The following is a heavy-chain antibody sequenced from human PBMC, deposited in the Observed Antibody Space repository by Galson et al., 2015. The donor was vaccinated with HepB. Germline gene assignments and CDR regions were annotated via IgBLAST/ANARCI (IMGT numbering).Heavy chain of an antibody. D-gene: IGHD3-22*01. CDR2: RLYSGST. V-gene: IGHV4-39*01. CDR3: ARGGYYATEPFDY. J-gene: IGHJ4*02. Sequence: TLSLTCTVSGASIGSSSYYWGWIRQPPGKGLEWIGSRLYSGSTNYNPSLKSRVTISVDTSKNQFSLNLSSVTATDTAVYYCARGGYYATEPFDYWGQGTLATVSS. CDR1: GASIGSSSYY.